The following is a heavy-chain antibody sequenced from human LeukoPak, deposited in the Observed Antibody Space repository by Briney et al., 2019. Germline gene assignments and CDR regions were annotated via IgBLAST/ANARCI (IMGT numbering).Heavy chain of an antibody. CDR2: IYYTGST. V-gene: IGHV4-59*01. CDR3: ARATYGDLPYDY. CDR1: GGSISSYY. J-gene: IGHJ4*02. Sequence: SETLSLTCTVSGGSISSYYWSWIRQPPGKGLEWIGYIYYTGSTKYNPSLKSRVTISIDTSKNQFSLNLSSVTAADTAVYYCARATYGDLPYDYWGQGTLVTASS. D-gene: IGHD4-17*01.